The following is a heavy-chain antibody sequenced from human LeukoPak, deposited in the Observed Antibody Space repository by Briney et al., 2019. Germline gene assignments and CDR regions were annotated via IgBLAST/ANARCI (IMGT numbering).Heavy chain of an antibody. V-gene: IGHV3-74*01. CDR3: ARGGSSGWYGGESYYFDY. J-gene: IGHJ4*02. CDR2: INSDGSST. CDR1: GFTFSSYW. D-gene: IGHD6-19*01. Sequence: PRGSLRLSCAASGFTFSSYWMHWVRQAPGKGLVWVSRINSDGSSTSYADSVKGRFTISRDNAKNTLYLQMNSLRAEDTAVYYCARGGSSGWYGGESYYFDYWGQGTLVTVSS.